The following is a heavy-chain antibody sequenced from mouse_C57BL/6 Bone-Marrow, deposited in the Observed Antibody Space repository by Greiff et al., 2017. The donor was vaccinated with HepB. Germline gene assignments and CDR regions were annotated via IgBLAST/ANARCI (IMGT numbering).Heavy chain of an antibody. Sequence: DVHLVESGGGLVKPGGSLKLSCAASGFTFSSYAMSWVRQTPEKRLEWVATISDGGSYTYYPDNVKGRFTISRDNAKNNLYLQMSHLKSEDTAMYYCAREGNYGSSFYAMDYWGQGTSVTVSS. CDR1: GFTFSSYA. J-gene: IGHJ4*01. CDR3: AREGNYGSSFYAMDY. D-gene: IGHD1-1*01. CDR2: ISDGGSYT. V-gene: IGHV5-4*01.